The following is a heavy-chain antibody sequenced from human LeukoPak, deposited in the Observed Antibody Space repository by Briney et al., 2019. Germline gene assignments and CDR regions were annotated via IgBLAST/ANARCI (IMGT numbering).Heavy chain of an antibody. D-gene: IGHD3-22*01. CDR3: AKGGYDSSGYYYGVDY. CDR2: ISGSGGST. J-gene: IGHJ4*02. CDR1: GFTFSSYA. Sequence: GGSLRLSCAASGFTFSSYAMSWVRQAPGKGLEWVSAISGSGGSTYYADSVKGRFTISRDNSKNTLYLQMNSLRAEDTAVYYCAKGGYDSSGYYYGVDYWGQGTLVTVSS. V-gene: IGHV3-23*01.